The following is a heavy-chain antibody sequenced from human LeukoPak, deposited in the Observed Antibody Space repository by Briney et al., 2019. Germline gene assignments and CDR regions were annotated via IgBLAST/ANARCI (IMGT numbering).Heavy chain of an antibody. CDR3: ARAGVENAFDI. V-gene: IGHV3-53*04. CDR2: IYSGGGT. Sequence: GGSLRLSCAASGFSVSNNYMNWVRQAPGKGLEWVSVIYSGGGTYYADSVKGRFTISRHNSNNTLYLQMNGLKPEDTAVYYCARAGVENAFDIWGRGTMVTVSS. CDR1: GFSVSNNY. J-gene: IGHJ3*02.